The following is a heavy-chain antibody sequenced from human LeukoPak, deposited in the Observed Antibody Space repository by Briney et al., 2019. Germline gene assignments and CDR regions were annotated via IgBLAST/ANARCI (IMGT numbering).Heavy chain of an antibody. CDR2: MNPNSGNT. Sequence: ASVKVSCKAPGYTFTSYDINWVRQATGQGLEWMGWMNPNSGNTGYAQKFQGRVTMTRNTSISTAYMELSSLRSEDTAVYYCARSHYYASNWFDPWGQGTLVTVSS. CDR1: GYTFTSYD. CDR3: ARSHYYASNWFDP. J-gene: IGHJ5*02. D-gene: IGHD3-10*01. V-gene: IGHV1-8*01.